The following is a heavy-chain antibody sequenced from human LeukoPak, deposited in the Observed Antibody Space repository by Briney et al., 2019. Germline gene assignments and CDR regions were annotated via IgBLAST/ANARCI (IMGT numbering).Heavy chain of an antibody. J-gene: IGHJ4*02. CDR2: IYYSGST. CDR3: ARGGTVTTFDY. V-gene: IGHV4-39*01. CDR1: GDSISSSGYY. D-gene: IGHD4-17*01. Sequence: PSETLSLTCTVSGDSISSSGYYWGWIRQPPGKGLEWIGTIYYSGSTYYNPSPKSRVTISVDTSKNQFSLKLSSVTAADTAVYYCARGGTVTTFDYWGQGTLVTVSS.